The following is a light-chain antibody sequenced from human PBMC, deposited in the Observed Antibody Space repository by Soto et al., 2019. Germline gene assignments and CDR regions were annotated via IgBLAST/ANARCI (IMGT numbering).Light chain of an antibody. CDR2: RAS. Sequence: DSQMTQSPSSLSAPVGGRVTISCRASQSMSTYWNWYKQTPGTAPRLLISRASSVKSGVPPLFSCSGSGKDFTLTISSLRPDDIATYFCQRSYSSPPWTFGRGPRVEVK. CDR1: QSMSTY. J-gene: IGKJ1*01. CDR3: QRSYSSPPWT. V-gene: IGKV1-39*01.